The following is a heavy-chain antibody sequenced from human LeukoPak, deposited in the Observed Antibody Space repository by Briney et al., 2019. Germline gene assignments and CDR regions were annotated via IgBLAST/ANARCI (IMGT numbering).Heavy chain of an antibody. Sequence: GGSLRLSCAASGFTFSSYSMNWVRQAPGKGLEWVSSISSSSSDIYYADSVKGRFTISRDNSKNTLYLQMNSLRAEDTAVYYCAKGLSSSSWYPGGRWDYWGQGTLVTVSS. CDR1: GFTFSSYS. V-gene: IGHV3-21*04. CDR3: AKGLSSSSWYPGGRWDY. J-gene: IGHJ4*02. D-gene: IGHD6-13*01. CDR2: ISSSSSDI.